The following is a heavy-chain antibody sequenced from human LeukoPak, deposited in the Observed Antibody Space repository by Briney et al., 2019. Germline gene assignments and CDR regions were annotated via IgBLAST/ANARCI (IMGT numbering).Heavy chain of an antibody. CDR2: IRSVASPT. J-gene: IGHJ6*02. CDR3: AKGWGYGSETEAHHPYYYYGMDV. V-gene: IGHV3-23*01. D-gene: IGHD3-10*01. Sequence: GGSLRLSCAASGFTFSSYMMTWVRHARGKGLEWVTSIRSVASPTYYADSVKGRFTISRDNSKNTQYLQMNSPRAENTAVYYCAKGWGYGSETEAHHPYYYYGMDVWGQGTTVTVSS. CDR1: GFTFSSYM.